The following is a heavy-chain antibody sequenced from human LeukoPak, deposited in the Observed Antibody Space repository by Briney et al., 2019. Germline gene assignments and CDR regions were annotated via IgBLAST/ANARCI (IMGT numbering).Heavy chain of an antibody. CDR2: INPSGGST. J-gene: IGHJ5*02. V-gene: IGHV1-46*01. Sequence: GASVKVSCKASGYTFTSYYMHWVRQAPGQGLEWMGIINPSGGSTSYAQKLQGRVTMTTDTFTSTAYMELRSLRSDDTALYYCARDHSSSWYWFDPWGQGTLVTVSS. CDR3: ARDHSSSWYWFDP. D-gene: IGHD6-13*01. CDR1: GYTFTSYY.